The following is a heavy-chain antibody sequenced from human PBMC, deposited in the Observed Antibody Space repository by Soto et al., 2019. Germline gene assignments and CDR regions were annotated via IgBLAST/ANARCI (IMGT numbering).Heavy chain of an antibody. D-gene: IGHD2-2*02. V-gene: IGHV1-58*01. CDR3: AALVVPAAIIGAFDI. CDR2: IVVGSGNT. J-gene: IGHJ3*02. Sequence: GASVKVSCKASGFTFTSSAVQWVRQARGQRLEWIGWIVVGSGNTNYAQKFQERVTITRDMSTSTAYMELSSLRSEDTAVYYCAALVVPAAIIGAFDIWGQGTMVTVSS. CDR1: GFTFTSSA.